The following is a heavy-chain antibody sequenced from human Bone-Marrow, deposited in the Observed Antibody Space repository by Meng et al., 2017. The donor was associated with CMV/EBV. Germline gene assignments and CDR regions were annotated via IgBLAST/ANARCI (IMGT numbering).Heavy chain of an antibody. CDR3: ARKLPGQNGMDV. D-gene: IGHD4-23*01. Sequence: SLKISCAASGFTFDDYAMHWVRQAPGKGLEWVSGISWNSGSIGYADSVKGRFTISRDNSKNTLYLQMNSLRVEDTAVYYCARKLPGQNGMDVWGQGTTVTVSS. CDR2: ISWNSGSI. CDR1: GFTFDDYA. V-gene: IGHV3-9*01. J-gene: IGHJ6*02.